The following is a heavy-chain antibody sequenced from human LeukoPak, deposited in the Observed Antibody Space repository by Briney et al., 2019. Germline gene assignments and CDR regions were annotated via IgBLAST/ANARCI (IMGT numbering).Heavy chain of an antibody. J-gene: IGHJ5*02. CDR2: ISSSSSYI. D-gene: IGHD6-19*01. CDR3: ARRLYSSGWSFWFDP. V-gene: IGHV3-21*01. CDR1: GFTFSSYS. Sequence: GGSLRLSCAASGFTFSSYSMNWVRQAPGKGLEWVSSISSSSSYIYYADSVKGRFTISRDNAKNSLYLQMNSLRAEDTAVYYCARRLYSSGWSFWFDPWGQGTLVIVSS.